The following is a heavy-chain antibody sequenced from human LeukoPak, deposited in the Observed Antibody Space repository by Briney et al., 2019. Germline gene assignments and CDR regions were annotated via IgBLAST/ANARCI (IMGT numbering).Heavy chain of an antibody. CDR1: GITVSSNY. Sequence: SGGSLRLSCAASGITVSSNYMSWIRQAPGKGLEWVSAISGSGGSTYYADSVKGRFTISRDNAKNSLDLQMDSLRVEDTAVYYCAREGYSAYGLDNWGQGTLVTVSS. CDR3: AREGYSAYGLDN. V-gene: IGHV3-23*01. J-gene: IGHJ4*02. CDR2: ISGSGGST. D-gene: IGHD5-12*01.